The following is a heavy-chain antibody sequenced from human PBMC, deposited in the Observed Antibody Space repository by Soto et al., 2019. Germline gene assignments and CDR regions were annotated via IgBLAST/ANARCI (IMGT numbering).Heavy chain of an antibody. CDR2: IYPGDSDT. CDR1: GYSFTSYW. V-gene: IGHV5-51*01. Sequence: PGESLKISCNGSGYSFTSYWIGWVRQMPGKGLEWMGIIYPGDSDTRYSPSFQGQVTISADKSISTAYLQWSSLKASDTAMYYCARGGCSGGSCRYFDYWGQGTLVTVSS. D-gene: IGHD2-15*01. J-gene: IGHJ4*02. CDR3: ARGGCSGGSCRYFDY.